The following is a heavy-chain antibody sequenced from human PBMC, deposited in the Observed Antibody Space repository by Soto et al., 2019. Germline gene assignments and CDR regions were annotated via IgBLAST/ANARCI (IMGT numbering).Heavy chain of an antibody. J-gene: IGHJ6*02. D-gene: IGHD4-17*01. Sequence: QVILKESGPVLVKPTETLTLTCSVSGFSLTNGRMGVSWIRQPPGKALEWLAHFFSDAERSYSTSMQSRLNMYKDSSGSQVVLTMTNMAPADTATYFCARMDGDYNYYGLDVWGHGIAVTVSS. CDR2: FFSDAER. V-gene: IGHV2-26*01. CDR3: ARMDGDYNYYGLDV. CDR1: GFSLTNGRMG.